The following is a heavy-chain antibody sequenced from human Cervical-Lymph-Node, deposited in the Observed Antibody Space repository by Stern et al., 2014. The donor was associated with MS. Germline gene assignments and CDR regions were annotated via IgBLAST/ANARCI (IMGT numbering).Heavy chain of an antibody. J-gene: IGHJ4*02. Sequence: VQLVQSGAEVKKPGSSANVSCKASGGTFSIYTISWVRQAPGQGLEWIGVIIPIFGTANYAQKFQGRVTITADESTSTAYMELSSLRSEDTAVYYCARSLRSVVVTALTGYYFDYWGQGTLVTVSS. D-gene: IGHD2-21*02. CDR3: ARSLRSVVVTALTGYYFDY. V-gene: IGHV1-69*01. CDR2: IIPIFGTA. CDR1: GGTFSIYT.